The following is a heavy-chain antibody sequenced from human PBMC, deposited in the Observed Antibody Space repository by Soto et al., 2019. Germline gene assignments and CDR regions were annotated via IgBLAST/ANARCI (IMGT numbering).Heavy chain of an antibody. Sequence: GGSLRLSCAASGGSVGSDYMTWVRQAPGKGLEWVSVIYSGGNTYYADSMKGRFTISRDSSKNTLYLQMNSLRVEDTAVYYCARGPRTAAGNSLDYWGQGTLVTVSS. CDR3: ARGPRTAAGNSLDY. D-gene: IGHD6-13*01. CDR1: GGSVGSDY. J-gene: IGHJ4*02. V-gene: IGHV3-66*01. CDR2: IYSGGNT.